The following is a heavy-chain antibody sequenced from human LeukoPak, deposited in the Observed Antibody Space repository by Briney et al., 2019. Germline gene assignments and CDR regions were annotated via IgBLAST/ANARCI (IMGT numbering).Heavy chain of an antibody. J-gene: IGHJ6*02. Sequence: GESLKISCKGSGYSFTSYWIGWVRQMPGKGLGWMGIIYPGDSDTRYSPSFQGQVTISADKSISTAYLQWSSLKASDIAMYYCARATRDSSGWSTYGMDVWGQGTTVTVSS. CDR1: GYSFTSYW. V-gene: IGHV5-51*01. CDR3: ARATRDSSGWSTYGMDV. D-gene: IGHD6-19*01. CDR2: IYPGDSDT.